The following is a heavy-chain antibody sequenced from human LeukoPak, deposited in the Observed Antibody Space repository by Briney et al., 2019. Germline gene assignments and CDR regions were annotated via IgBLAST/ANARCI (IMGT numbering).Heavy chain of an antibody. CDR1: GFTFSNYW. Sequence: GGSLRLSCAASGFTFSNYWMNWVRQAPGRGLEWVSSISSTSTYIYYADSMKGRFTISRDNAKNSLYLQMNSLRAEDMAVYYCARDTGYCSGGICYPGSLDYWGQGTLVTVSS. J-gene: IGHJ4*02. D-gene: IGHD2-15*01. V-gene: IGHV3-21*01. CDR2: ISSTSTYI. CDR3: ARDTGYCSGGICYPGSLDY.